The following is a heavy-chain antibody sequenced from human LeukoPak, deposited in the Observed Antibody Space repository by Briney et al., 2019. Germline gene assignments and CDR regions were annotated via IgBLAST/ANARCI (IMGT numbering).Heavy chain of an antibody. CDR1: GFTFSSYW. CDR3: ARDNRGSFDH. CDR2: INSDGSNT. Sequence: PGGSLRLSCAASGFTFSSYWMHWVRQVPGKGLVWVSRINSDGSNTNYADSVKGRFTTSRDNAKNTLFLQMNSLRAEDTAVFYCARDNRGSFDHWGQGTLVTVSS. J-gene: IGHJ4*02. D-gene: IGHD3-16*01. V-gene: IGHV3-74*01.